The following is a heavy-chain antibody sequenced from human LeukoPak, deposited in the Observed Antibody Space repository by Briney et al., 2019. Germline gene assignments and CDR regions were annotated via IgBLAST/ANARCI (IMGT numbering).Heavy chain of an antibody. V-gene: IGHV1-46*01. CDR2: INPSGGST. J-gene: IGHJ3*02. CDR3: AREGDYRDAFDI. D-gene: IGHD4-17*01. CDR1: GYTFTSYD. Sequence: ASVKVSCKASGYTFTSYDINWVRQAPGQGLEWMGIINPSGGSTSYAQKFQGRVTMTRDTSTSTVYMELSSLRSEDTAVYYCAREGDYRDAFDIWGQGTMVTVSS.